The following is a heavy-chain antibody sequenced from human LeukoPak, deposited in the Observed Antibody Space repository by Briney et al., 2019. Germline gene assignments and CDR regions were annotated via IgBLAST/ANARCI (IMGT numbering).Heavy chain of an antibody. D-gene: IGHD3-22*01. Sequence: GGSLRLSCAASGFTFSSYEMNWVRQAPGKGLEWVSYISSSGSTIYYADSVKGRFTISRDNAKNSLYLQMNSLRAEDTAVYYCARNLYYYDSSGYYYYYYGMDVWGQGTTVTVSS. CDR3: ARNLYYYDSSGYYYYYYGMDV. CDR2: ISSSGSTI. V-gene: IGHV3-48*03. CDR1: GFTFSSYE. J-gene: IGHJ6*02.